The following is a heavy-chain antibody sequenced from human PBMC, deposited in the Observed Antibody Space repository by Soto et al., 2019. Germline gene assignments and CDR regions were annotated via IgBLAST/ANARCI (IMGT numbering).Heavy chain of an antibody. V-gene: IGHV3-23*01. Sequence: GGSLRLSCAASGFTVINYAMTWVRQAPGEGLEWVSTISGNGANTHYADSVKGRFSISRDNSKNTLYIQMNSLRADDTAVYYCAKDYGSSRYLFDSWGQGALVIVSS. CDR3: AKDYGSSRYLFDS. J-gene: IGHJ4*02. D-gene: IGHD6-19*01. CDR2: ISGNGANT. CDR1: GFTVINYA.